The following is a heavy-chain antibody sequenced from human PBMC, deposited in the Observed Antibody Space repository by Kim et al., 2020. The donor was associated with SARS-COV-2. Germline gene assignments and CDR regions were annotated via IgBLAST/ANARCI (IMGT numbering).Heavy chain of an antibody. J-gene: IGHJ4*02. CDR2: IYTSGST. CDR1: GGSISSGSYY. Sequence: SETLSLTCTVSGGSISSGSYYWSWIRQPAGKGLEWIGRIYTSGSTNYNPSLKSRVTISVDTSKNQFSLKLSSVTAADTAVYYCARDHFGYSYGLDYWGQGTLVTVSS. V-gene: IGHV4-61*02. CDR3: ARDHFGYSYGLDY. D-gene: IGHD5-18*01.